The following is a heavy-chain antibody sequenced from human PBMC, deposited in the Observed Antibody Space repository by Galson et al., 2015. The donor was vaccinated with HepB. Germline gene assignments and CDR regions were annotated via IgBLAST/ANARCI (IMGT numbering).Heavy chain of an antibody. V-gene: IGHV3-7*01. J-gene: IGHJ3*02. CDR3: ARHHQAAYDI. Sequence: SLRLSCADSGFTFSNYWMSWVRQTPGKGLEWVANIKADGTETYYMDSVKGRFTISRDNAKNSLYLQVNNLRVEDTAVYYCARHHQAAYDIWGQGAAVTVSS. CDR2: IKADGTET. CDR1: GFTFSNYW.